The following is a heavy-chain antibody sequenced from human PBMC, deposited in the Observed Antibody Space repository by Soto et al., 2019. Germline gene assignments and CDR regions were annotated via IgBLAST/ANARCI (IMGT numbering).Heavy chain of an antibody. CDR2: IYYSGST. D-gene: IGHD6-13*01. Sequence: PSETLSLTCNDSGRSISTYSWSWMRQPPVKVLEWIGYIYYSGSTNYNPSLKSRVTISVDTSKNQFSLKLSSVTAADTAVYYCASSNIAAAGFYYYGMDVWGRGTTVT. CDR1: GRSISTYS. CDR3: ASSNIAAAGFYYYGMDV. J-gene: IGHJ6*02. V-gene: IGHV4-59*01.